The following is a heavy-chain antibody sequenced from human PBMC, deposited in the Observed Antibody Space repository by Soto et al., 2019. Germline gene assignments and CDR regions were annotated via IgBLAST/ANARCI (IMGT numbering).Heavy chain of an antibody. Sequence: QVRLVESGGCVVQPGRSLRLSCAASGFTFNIYAMHWVRQAPGKGLEWVAVISQDGTSRYYADSVKGRVTISRDNSKSMVFVQMNSLGVEDTAVYYCVRSSGVPTPDFAYWGQGTLVTVSS. J-gene: IGHJ4*02. CDR1: GFTFNIYA. D-gene: IGHD3-10*01. V-gene: IGHV3-30-3*01. CDR3: VRSSGVPTPDFAY. CDR2: ISQDGTSR.